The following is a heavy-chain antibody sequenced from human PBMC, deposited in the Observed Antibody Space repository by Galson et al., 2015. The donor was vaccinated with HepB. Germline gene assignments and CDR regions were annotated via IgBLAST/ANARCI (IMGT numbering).Heavy chain of an antibody. J-gene: IGHJ6*03. CDR1: GFTFSSYS. CDR2: ISSSSYI. V-gene: IGHV3-21*01. D-gene: IGHD1-26*01. CDR3: ARVVGGSYTDYYYYYYIDV. Sequence: SLRLSCAAPGFTFSSYSMNWVRQAPGKGLEWVSSISSSSYIYYADSVKGRFTISRDNAKNSLYLQMNSLRAEDTAVYYCARVVGGSYTDYYYYYYIDVWGKGTTVTVSS.